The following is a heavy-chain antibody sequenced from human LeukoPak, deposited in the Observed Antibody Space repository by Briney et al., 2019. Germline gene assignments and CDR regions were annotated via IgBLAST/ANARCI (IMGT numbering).Heavy chain of an antibody. CDR1: GFTFSSYS. J-gene: IGHJ4*02. Sequence: GGSLRLSCAASGFTFSSYSMNWVRQAPGKGLEWVSSISSSSPYIYYADSVKGRFTISRDNAKNSLYLQMNSLRAEDTAVYYCVRVGEDYGDRWDFWGQGTLVTVSS. CDR2: ISSSSPYI. CDR3: VRVGEDYGDRWDF. V-gene: IGHV3-21*06. D-gene: IGHD4-17*01.